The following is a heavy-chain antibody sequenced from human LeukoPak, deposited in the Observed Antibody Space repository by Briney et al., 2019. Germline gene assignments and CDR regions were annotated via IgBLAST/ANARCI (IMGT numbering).Heavy chain of an antibody. Sequence: GGSLRLSCAASGFAFSDSYMSWIRQAPGKGLEWVSFISPSGTSIDYADSVKGRFTISRDNAKHSLYLQMIGLRAEDTAVYYCVSGHTILTDWGQGTLVTVSS. CDR1: GFAFSDSY. CDR2: ISPSGTSI. D-gene: IGHD3-9*01. CDR3: VSGHTILTD. V-gene: IGHV3-11*01. J-gene: IGHJ4*02.